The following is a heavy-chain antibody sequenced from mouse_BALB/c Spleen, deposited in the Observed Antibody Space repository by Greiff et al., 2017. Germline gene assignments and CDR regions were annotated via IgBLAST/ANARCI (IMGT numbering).Heavy chain of an antibody. D-gene: IGHD2-1*01. Sequence: DVKLQESGPGLVKPSQSLSLTCTVTGYSITSDYAWNWIRQFPGNKLEWMGYISYSGSTSYNPSLKSRISITRDTSKNQFFLQLNSVTTEDTATYYCARGGIYYGPYGAMDYWGQGTSVTVSS. CDR1: GYSITSDYA. CDR2: ISYSGST. J-gene: IGHJ4*01. V-gene: IGHV3-2*02. CDR3: ARGGIYYGPYGAMDY.